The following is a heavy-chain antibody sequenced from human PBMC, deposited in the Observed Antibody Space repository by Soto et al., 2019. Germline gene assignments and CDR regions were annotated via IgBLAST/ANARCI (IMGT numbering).Heavy chain of an antibody. CDR1: GGSFSGYY. Sequence: QVQLQQWGAGLLKPSETLSLTCAVYGGSFSGYYWSWIRQPPGKGLEWIGEINHSGSTNYNPSRKSRVTISVDTSTNQFSLKLSSVAAAVTAVYYCARGGRAGDSSGYYSKYYYYYYGMDVWGQGTTVTVSS. CDR2: INHSGST. CDR3: ARGGRAGDSSGYYSKYYYYYYGMDV. V-gene: IGHV4-34*01. J-gene: IGHJ6*02. D-gene: IGHD3-22*01.